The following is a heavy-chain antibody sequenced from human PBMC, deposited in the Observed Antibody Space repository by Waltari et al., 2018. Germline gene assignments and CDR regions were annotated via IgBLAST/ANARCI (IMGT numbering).Heavy chain of an antibody. V-gene: IGHV3-23*01. D-gene: IGHD3-3*01. J-gene: IGHJ4*02. CDR2: MSITVSDSGT. CDR1: GFTFSSHA. Sequence: EVQLLESGGGLVQPGVSLRLSCAASGFTFSSHAMSWVRQVPGKGLGWVQGMSITVSDSGTTYAASVKGRFTISRDNSRNTLYLQMNSLRADDTALYYCATWRVPYYFDYWGQGTLVTVSS. CDR3: ATWRVPYYFDY.